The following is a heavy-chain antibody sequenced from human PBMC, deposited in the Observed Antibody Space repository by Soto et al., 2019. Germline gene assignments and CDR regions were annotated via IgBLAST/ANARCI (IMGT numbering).Heavy chain of an antibody. Sequence: EVQLLDSGGGLVQPGGSLRLSCAASGCTFSTYAMSWVRQAPGKGLEWVSAISGNGGYTYYADSVKGRFTISRDNSKNTLYLQMNSLRAGDTAVYYCAKGRVQYGWFDPWGQGTLVTVSS. CDR3: AKGRVQYGWFDP. J-gene: IGHJ5*02. D-gene: IGHD4-4*01. CDR2: ISGNGGYT. V-gene: IGHV3-23*01. CDR1: GCTFSTYA.